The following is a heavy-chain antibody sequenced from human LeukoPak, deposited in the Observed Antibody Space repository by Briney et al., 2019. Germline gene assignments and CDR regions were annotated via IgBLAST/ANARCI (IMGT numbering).Heavy chain of an antibody. CDR3: AKSIVVVGTAFDI. Sequence: GGSLRLSCAASGFTFSSYAMNWVRQAPGKGLEWVSAISGSGGSTYYADSVKGRFTISRDNSKNTLYLQMNSLRAEDTAVYYRAKSIVVVGTAFDIWGQGTMVTVSS. CDR1: GFTFSSYA. CDR2: ISGSGGST. J-gene: IGHJ3*02. V-gene: IGHV3-23*01. D-gene: IGHD2-15*01.